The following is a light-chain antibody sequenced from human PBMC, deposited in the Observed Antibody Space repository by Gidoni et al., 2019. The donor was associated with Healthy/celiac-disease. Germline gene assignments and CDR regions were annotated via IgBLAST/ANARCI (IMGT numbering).Light chain of an antibody. Sequence: DIQMNQSPSSLSASVGDRVTITCQASQDISNYLNWYQQKPGKAPKLLIYDASNLETGVPSRFSGSGSGTDFTFTISSLQPEDIATYYCQQYDNLPGFGPGTKVDIK. V-gene: IGKV1-33*01. CDR2: DAS. CDR3: QQYDNLPG. J-gene: IGKJ3*01. CDR1: QDISNY.